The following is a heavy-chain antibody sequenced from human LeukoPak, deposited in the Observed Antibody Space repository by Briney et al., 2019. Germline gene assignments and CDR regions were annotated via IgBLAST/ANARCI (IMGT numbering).Heavy chain of an antibody. J-gene: IGHJ5*02. V-gene: IGHV4-39*07. D-gene: IGHD3-3*01. CDR2: IYYSGST. CDR3: ARFGPPSLYYDFWSGSPQNWFDP. Sequence: PSETLSLTCTVSGGSISSSSYYWGWIRQPPGKGLEWIGSIYYSGSTYYNPSLKSRVTISVDTSKNQFSLKLSSVTAADTAVYYCARFGPPSLYYDFWSGSPQNWFDPWGQGTLVTVSS. CDR1: GGSISSSSYY.